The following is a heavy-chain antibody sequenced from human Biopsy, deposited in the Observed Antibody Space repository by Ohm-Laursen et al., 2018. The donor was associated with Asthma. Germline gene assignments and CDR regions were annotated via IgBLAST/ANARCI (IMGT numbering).Heavy chain of an antibody. CDR1: GFAVSRDY. CDR2: IYSGGTS. D-gene: IGHD4-23*01. J-gene: IGHJ4*02. CDR3: ARGDSGNWSHYYFDY. Sequence: SLRLSCTAPGFAVSRDYMFWVRQAPGKGLEWVSVIYSGGTSHTADSVRGRFTISRDYSKNTLYLQMHSLRAGDTAVYYCARGDSGNWSHYYFDYWGQGTLVTVSS. V-gene: IGHV3-53*01.